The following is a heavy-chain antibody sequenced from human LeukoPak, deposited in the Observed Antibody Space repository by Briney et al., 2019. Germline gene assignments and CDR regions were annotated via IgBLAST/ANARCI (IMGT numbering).Heavy chain of an antibody. CDR3: ARHFSVPYFDY. Sequence: SETLSLTCTVSGGSVSSYYWSWTRQPPGKGLEWIGYIYSSGSTNYNPSLKSRVTISVDTSKNQFSLRLTSVTAAATAVYYCARHFSVPYFDYWGQGTLVTVSS. CDR2: IYSSGST. CDR1: GGSVSSYY. V-gene: IGHV4-59*08. J-gene: IGHJ4*02. D-gene: IGHD5/OR15-5a*01.